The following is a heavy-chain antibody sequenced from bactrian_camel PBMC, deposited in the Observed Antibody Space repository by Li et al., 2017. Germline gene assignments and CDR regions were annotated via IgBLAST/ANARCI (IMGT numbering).Heavy chain of an antibody. D-gene: IGHD2*01. J-gene: IGHJ6*01. V-gene: IGHV3S1*01. Sequence: HVQLVESGGGSVQAGESLRLSCAASGDPSKMWWMGWFRQAPGKEREGVAATVTAGGSIDYADSVKGRFTISQDNAKNTVYLQMNSLKPEDTAMYYCAARGPYCYTKLSVRDFTYWGQGTQVTVS. CDR2: TVTAGGSI. CDR3: AARGPYCYTKLSVRDFTY. CDR1: GDPSKMWW.